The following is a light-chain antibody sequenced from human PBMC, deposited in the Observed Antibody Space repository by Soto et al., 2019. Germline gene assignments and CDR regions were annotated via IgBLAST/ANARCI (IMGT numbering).Light chain of an antibody. Sequence: DIQMTHSPSSLSASVLDIVTITFRASQSISSYLNWYQQKPGKAPKLLIYAASSLQSGVPSRFSGSGSGTDFTLTISSLQPEDFATYYCQKSYSTPVNFGQGTRLEIK. J-gene: IGKJ5*01. V-gene: IGKV1-39*01. CDR2: AAS. CDR3: QKSYSTPVN. CDR1: QSISSY.